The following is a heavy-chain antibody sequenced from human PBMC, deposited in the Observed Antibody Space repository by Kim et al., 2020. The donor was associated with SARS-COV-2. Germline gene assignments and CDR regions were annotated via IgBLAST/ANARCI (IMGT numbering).Heavy chain of an antibody. J-gene: IGHJ5*02. D-gene: IGHD6-19*01. CDR2: ISGSGGST. CDR1: GFTFSSYA. V-gene: IGHV3-23*01. CDR3: AKDHRLAVTGTAQQWFDP. Sequence: GGSLRLSCAASGFTFSSYAMSWVRQAPGKGLEWVSAISGSGGSTYYADSVKGRFTISRDNSKNTLYLQMNSLRAEDTAVYYCAKDHRLAVTGTAQQWFDPWGQGTLVTVSS.